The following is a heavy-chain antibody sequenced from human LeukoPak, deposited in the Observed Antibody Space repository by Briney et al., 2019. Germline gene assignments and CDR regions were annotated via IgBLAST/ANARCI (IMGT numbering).Heavy chain of an antibody. V-gene: IGHV4-61*02. J-gene: IGHJ5*02. Sequence: SETLSLTCTVSGGSISSGSYYWRWLRQPAGTGLEWIGRIYTSGSTNYNPSLKSRVTISVDTSKNQFSLKLSSVTAADTAVYYCASSLSTSSKYNWFDPWGQGTLVTVSS. D-gene: IGHD2-2*01. CDR1: GGSISSGSYY. CDR2: IYTSGST. CDR3: ASSLSTSSKYNWFDP.